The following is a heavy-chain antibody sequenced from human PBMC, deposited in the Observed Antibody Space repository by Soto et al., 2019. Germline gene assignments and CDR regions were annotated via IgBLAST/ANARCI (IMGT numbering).Heavy chain of an antibody. CDR1: GFSLTNNGEA. D-gene: IGHD3-10*02. CDR3: ARYVATSPAGWFEP. V-gene: IGHV2-5*02. Sequence: QITLKESGPPLVKPTQTLTLTCTFSGFSLTNNGEAVGWFRQSPGKALEWLVLFYWDDDNRYNPTLRTRLSTTKDTAKNQVALTLTNMDPVDTATYYCARYVATSPAGWFEPWGQGIPVTVSS. J-gene: IGHJ5*02. CDR2: FYWDDDN.